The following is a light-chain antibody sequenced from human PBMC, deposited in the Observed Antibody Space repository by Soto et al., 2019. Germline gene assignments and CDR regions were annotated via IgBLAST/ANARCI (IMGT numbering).Light chain of an antibody. CDR1: QSIGNW. J-gene: IGKJ2*01. CDR2: RGS. CDR3: QQFNIYPYT. Sequence: DIQMTQSPSTLSASVGDTVTFTCRASQSIGNWMAWYQQTPGKAPQLLIYRGSSLQSGVPSRFSGSGSGTEFTLTIVNLQPDDFAVYFCQQFNIYPYTFGPGTKLEIK. V-gene: IGKV1-5*03.